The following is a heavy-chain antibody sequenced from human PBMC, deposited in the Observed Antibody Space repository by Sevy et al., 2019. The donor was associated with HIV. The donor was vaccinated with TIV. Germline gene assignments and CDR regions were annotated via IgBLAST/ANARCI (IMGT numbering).Heavy chain of an antibody. D-gene: IGHD6-19*01. CDR1: GASISSSGYY. CDR3: AGPILTYNSGWSYYDY. J-gene: IGHJ4*02. Sequence: SETLSLTCTVSGASISSSGYYWGLIRQPPGKGLEWNASIRYSGETFYNPSLRSRVTISADTSKNQFSLQLSSVTAADTAIYFCAGPILTYNSGWSYYDYWGQGTVVTVSS. V-gene: IGHV4-39*01. CDR2: IRYSGET.